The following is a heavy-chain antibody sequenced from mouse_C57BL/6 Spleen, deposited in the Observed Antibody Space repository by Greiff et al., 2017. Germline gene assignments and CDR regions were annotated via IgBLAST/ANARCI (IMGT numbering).Heavy chain of an antibody. CDR2: INPNYGTT. Sequence: VHVKQSGPELVKPGASVKISCKASGYSFTDYNMNWVKQSNGKSLEWIGVINPNYGTTSYNQTFKGKATLTVDQSSSTAYMQLNSLTSEDSAVXYCARQGVVARDFDYWGQGTTLTVSS. V-gene: IGHV1-39*01. CDR3: ARQGVVARDFDY. J-gene: IGHJ2*01. D-gene: IGHD1-1*01. CDR1: GYSFTDYN.